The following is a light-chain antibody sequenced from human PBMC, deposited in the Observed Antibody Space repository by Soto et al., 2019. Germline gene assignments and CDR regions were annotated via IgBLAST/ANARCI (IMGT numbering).Light chain of an antibody. CDR1: SSDIGASDS. V-gene: IGLV2-11*01. CDR3: GSWDSSLSAYV. CDR2: DVR. J-gene: IGLJ1*01. Sequence: QSALTQPRSVSGSPGQSVTISCTGTSSDIGASDSVSWYQQHPDKAPQLIIYDVRQRPSGVPTRFSGFKSGNTASLTISGLQAGDEADYYCGSWDSSLSAYVFGTGTKVTVL.